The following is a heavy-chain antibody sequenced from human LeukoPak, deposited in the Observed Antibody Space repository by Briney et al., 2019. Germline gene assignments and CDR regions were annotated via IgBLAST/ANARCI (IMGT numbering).Heavy chain of an antibody. V-gene: IGHV1-2*04. CDR1: GYTFTGYY. Sequence: ASVKVSCKASGYTFTGYYMHWVRQAPGQGLEWMGWINPNSGGTNYAQKFQGWATMTRDTSISTAYMELSRLRSDDTAVYYCARGYSSSSEVDNGMDVWGQGTTVTVSS. CDR2: INPNSGGT. CDR3: ARGYSSSSEVDNGMDV. D-gene: IGHD6-13*01. J-gene: IGHJ6*02.